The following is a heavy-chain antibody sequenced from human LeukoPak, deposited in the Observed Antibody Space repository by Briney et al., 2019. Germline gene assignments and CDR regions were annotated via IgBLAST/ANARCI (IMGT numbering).Heavy chain of an antibody. CDR3: TRDPDGHLDFDY. CDR2: ISAYNGNT. D-gene: IGHD2-8*01. J-gene: IGHJ4*02. V-gene: IGHV1-18*01. Sequence: ASVKVSFKASGYTFTSYGISWVRQAPGQGLEWMGWISAYNGNTNYAQKLQGRVTMTTDRSTSTAYMELRSLRADDTAVYYCTRDPDGHLDFDYWGQGTLVTVAS. CDR1: GYTFTSYG.